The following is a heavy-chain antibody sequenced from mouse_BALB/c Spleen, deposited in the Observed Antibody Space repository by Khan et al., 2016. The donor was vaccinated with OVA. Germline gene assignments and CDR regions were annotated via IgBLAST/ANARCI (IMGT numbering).Heavy chain of an antibody. D-gene: IGHD2-3*01. CDR1: GYTFTDYA. CDR3: ARPAYDGYYDY. Sequence: VQLQESGPELVRPGVSVKISCKGSGYTFTDYAMYWVKQSHAKSLEWIGLISTYSGSTNYNQKFKGKVTMTVDKSSSAAYMELVRLTSEDSAIYYCARPAYDGYYDYWGQGTALTVSS. V-gene: IGHV1S137*01. J-gene: IGHJ2*01. CDR2: ISTYSGST.